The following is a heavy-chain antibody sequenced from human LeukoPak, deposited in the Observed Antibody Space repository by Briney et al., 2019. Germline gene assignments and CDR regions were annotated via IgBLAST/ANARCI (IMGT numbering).Heavy chain of an antibody. V-gene: IGHV4-59*12. Sequence: SETLSLTCTVSGGSISSYYWSWIRQPPGKGLEWIGYIYYSGSTNYNPSLKSRVTISVDTSKNQFSLKLSSVTAADTAVYYCARGWRYSSGWDFDYWGQGTLVTVSS. D-gene: IGHD6-19*01. CDR3: ARGWRYSSGWDFDY. CDR2: IYYSGST. CDR1: GGSISSYY. J-gene: IGHJ4*02.